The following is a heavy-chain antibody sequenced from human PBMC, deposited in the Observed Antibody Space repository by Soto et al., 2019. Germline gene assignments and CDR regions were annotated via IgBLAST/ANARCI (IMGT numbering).Heavy chain of an antibody. V-gene: IGHV1-3*01. J-gene: IGHJ3*02. D-gene: IGHD1-1*01. CDR2: INAGNGNT. CDR1: GSTFTSYA. Sequence: GASVKASSKAPGSTFTSYAIPLVRQPPPQRLEWMGWINAGNGNTKYSQKFQGRVTITRDTSSSTAYMELSSLRSEYTAVYYFATAFAGTTRRDAFDIWGQGTRVSIS. CDR3: ATAFAGTTRRDAFDI.